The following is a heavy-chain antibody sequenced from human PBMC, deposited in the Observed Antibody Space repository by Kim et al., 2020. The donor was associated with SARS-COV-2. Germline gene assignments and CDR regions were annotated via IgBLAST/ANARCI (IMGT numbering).Heavy chain of an antibody. V-gene: IGHV3-23*01. CDR3: ATDSSGYYYGFFDY. Sequence: GGSLRLSCAASGFTFSSYAMSWVRQAPGKGLEWVSAISGSGGSTYYADSVKGRFTISRDNSKNTLYLQMNSLRAEDTAVYYCATDSSGYYYGFFDYWGQGTLVTVSS. J-gene: IGHJ4*02. D-gene: IGHD3-22*01. CDR1: GFTFSSYA. CDR2: ISGSGGST.